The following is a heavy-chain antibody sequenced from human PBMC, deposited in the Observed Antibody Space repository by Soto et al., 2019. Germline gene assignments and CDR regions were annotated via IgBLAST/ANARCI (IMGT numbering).Heavy chain of an antibody. V-gene: IGHV4-31*03. CDR3: ARDQSADWFDP. CDR1: CGPIISGGYY. Sequence: PSETLSLTCTFSCGPIISGGYYWSWIRQHPGKGLEWIGYIYYSGSTYYNPSLKSRVTISVDTSKNQFSLKLSSVTAADTAVYYCARDQSADWFDPWGQGTLVTVSS. J-gene: IGHJ5*02. CDR2: IYYSGST.